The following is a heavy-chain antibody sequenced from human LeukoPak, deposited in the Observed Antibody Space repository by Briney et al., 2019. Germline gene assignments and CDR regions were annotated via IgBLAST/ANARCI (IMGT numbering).Heavy chain of an antibody. J-gene: IGHJ4*02. V-gene: IGHV1-46*01. CDR3: ARDRVPTVTTYAPFDY. Sequence: ASVKVSCKASGYTFTGYYMHWVRQAPGQGLEWMGIINPSGGSTSYAQKFQGRVTMTRDTSTSTVYMELSSLRSEDTAVYYCARDRVPTVTTYAPFDYWGQGTLVTVSS. CDR1: GYTFTGYY. CDR2: INPSGGST. D-gene: IGHD4-17*01.